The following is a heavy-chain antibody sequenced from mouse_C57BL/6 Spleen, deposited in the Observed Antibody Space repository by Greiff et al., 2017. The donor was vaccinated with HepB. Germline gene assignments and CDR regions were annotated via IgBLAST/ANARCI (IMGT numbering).Heavy chain of an antibody. J-gene: IGHJ4*01. CDR1: GFSLTSYG. CDR2: IWSGGST. D-gene: IGHD2-4*01. CDR3: ARREYDYGYYAMDY. V-gene: IGHV2-2*01. Sequence: VQLQQSGPGLVQPSQSLSITCTVSGFSLTSYGVHRVRQSPGKGLEWLGVIWSGGSTDYNAAFISRLSISKDNSKSQVFFKMNSLQADDTAIYYCARREYDYGYYAMDYWGQGTSVTVSS.